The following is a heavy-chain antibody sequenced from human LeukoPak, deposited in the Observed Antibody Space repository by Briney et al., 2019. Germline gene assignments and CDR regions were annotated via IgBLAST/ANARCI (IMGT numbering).Heavy chain of an antibody. CDR1: GASISGFY. V-gene: IGHV4-59*08. CDR2: IYHSGSS. CDR3: ARHGVSYTDPFDI. J-gene: IGHJ3*02. Sequence: SETLSLTCTVSGASISGFYWNWVRQPAGKGLEWIGSIYHSGSSYHNPSLKSRVTISVDTSTNQFFLRLSSVTAADTAVYYCARHGVSYTDPFDIWGQGTAVTVSS. D-gene: IGHD2-8*01.